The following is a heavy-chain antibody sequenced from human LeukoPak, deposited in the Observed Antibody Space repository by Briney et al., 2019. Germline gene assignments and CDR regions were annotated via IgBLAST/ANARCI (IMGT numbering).Heavy chain of an antibody. V-gene: IGHV3-23*01. J-gene: IGHJ4*02. CDR3: ATLPVVTSTYYFDY. Sequence: GGSLRLSCAASGFTFSSYAMSWVRQAPGKGLEWVSAISGSGDSTYYADSVKGRFTISRDNSKNTLYLQMNSLRAEDTAVYYCATLPVVTSTYYFDYWGQGTLVTVSS. CDR2: ISGSGDST. CDR1: GFTFSSYA. D-gene: IGHD2-21*02.